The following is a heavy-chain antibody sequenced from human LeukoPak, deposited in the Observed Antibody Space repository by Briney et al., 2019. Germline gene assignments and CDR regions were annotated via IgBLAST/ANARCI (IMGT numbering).Heavy chain of an antibody. CDR1: GGSFSSGNW. CDR2: IYPSGST. Sequence: PSGTLSLTCAVSGGSFSSGNWWNWVRQPPGKGLEWIGQIYPSGSTNYNPSLESRVTISIDMSKNQFSLKLSSVTAADTAVYYCARGRYGWLPFDYWGQGTLVTVSS. D-gene: IGHD3-16*01. CDR3: ARGRYGWLPFDY. V-gene: IGHV4-4*02. J-gene: IGHJ4*02.